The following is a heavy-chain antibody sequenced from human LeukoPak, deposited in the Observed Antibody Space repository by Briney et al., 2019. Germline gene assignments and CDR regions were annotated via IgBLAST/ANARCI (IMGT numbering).Heavy chain of an antibody. CDR2: ISYDGSNK. V-gene: IGHV3-30*18. Sequence: GRSLRLSCAASEFTFSSYGMHWVRQAPGKGLEWVAVISYDGSNKYYADSVKGRFTISRDNSKNTLYLQMNSLRAEDTAVYYCAKVAFDYWGQGTLVTVSS. CDR1: EFTFSSYG. J-gene: IGHJ4*02. CDR3: AKVAFDY.